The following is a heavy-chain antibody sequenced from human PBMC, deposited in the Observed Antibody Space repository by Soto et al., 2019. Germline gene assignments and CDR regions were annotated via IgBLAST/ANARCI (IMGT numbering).Heavy chain of an antibody. Sequence: PSETLSLTCTVSGGSISSYYWSWIRQPPGKGLDWIGYISDSGSTNYNPSLKSRVTISVDTSKNQLSLALTSVTAADTAMYYCARGSTTEKVDSWGQGILVTVSS. J-gene: IGHJ4*02. V-gene: IGHV4-59*08. CDR3: ARGSTTEKVDS. CDR1: GGSISSYY. CDR2: ISDSGST.